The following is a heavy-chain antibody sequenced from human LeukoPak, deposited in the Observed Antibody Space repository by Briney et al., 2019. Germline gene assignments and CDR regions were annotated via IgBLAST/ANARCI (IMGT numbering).Heavy chain of an antibody. CDR1: GGSISSGGYY. Sequence: PSETLSLTCTVSGGSISSGGYYWSWIRQHPGKGLEWIGYIYYSGSTYYNPSLKSRVTISVDTSKNQFSLKLSSVTAADTAVYYCAREGSYGSALDYWGQGTLVTVPS. CDR3: AREGSYGSALDY. D-gene: IGHD3-10*01. J-gene: IGHJ4*02. CDR2: IYYSGST. V-gene: IGHV4-31*03.